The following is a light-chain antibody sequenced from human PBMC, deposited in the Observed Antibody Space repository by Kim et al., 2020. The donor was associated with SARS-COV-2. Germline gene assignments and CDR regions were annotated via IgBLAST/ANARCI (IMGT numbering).Light chain of an antibody. CDR2: KDT. Sequence: PGQTARITCAGDALPKQYDYWYQHKPGQAPVQVIYKDTERPSGIPERFSGSSSGTTVTLTISGVQAEDEADYYCQSADTSGTFYVFGTGTKVTVL. CDR1: ALPKQY. J-gene: IGLJ1*01. V-gene: IGLV3-25*03. CDR3: QSADTSGTFYV.